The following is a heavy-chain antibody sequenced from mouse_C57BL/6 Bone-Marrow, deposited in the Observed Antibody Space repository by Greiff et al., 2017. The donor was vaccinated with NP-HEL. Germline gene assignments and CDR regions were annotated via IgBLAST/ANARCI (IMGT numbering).Heavy chain of an antibody. J-gene: IGHJ4*01. V-gene: IGHV1-26*01. D-gene: IGHD2-1*01. CDR1: GYTFTDYY. Sequence: EVQLQQSGPELVKPGASVKISCKASGYTFTDYYMNWVKQSHGKSLEWIGDINPNNGGTSYNQKFKGKATLTVDKSSSTAYMELRSLTSEDSAVYYCAKEIYYGNYVYAMDYWGQGTSVTVSS. CDR2: INPNNGGT. CDR3: AKEIYYGNYVYAMDY.